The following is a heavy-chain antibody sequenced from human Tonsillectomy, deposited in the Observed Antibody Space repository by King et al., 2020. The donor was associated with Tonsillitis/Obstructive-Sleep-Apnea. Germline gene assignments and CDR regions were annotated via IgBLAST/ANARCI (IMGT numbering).Heavy chain of an antibody. J-gene: IGHJ4*02. Sequence: VQLVESGGGLVQPGGSLRLSCAASGFTFSSYAMSWVRQAPGNGLEWVSVISGSGGSTFYAVSVKGRFTISRDNSKNTLFLQMNSLRAEDTAVYYCAKELLEWLSPIDYWGQGTLVTVSS. CDR2: ISGSGGST. V-gene: IGHV3-23*04. CDR1: GFTFSSYA. D-gene: IGHD3-3*01. CDR3: AKELLEWLSPIDY.